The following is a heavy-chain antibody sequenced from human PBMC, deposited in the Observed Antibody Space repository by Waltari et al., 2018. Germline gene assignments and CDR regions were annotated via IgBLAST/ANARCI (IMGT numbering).Heavy chain of an antibody. CDR3: ARVGYSYGRRGDY. Sequence: QVQLQQWGAGLLKPSETLSLTCAVYGGSFRGYYWCWIRQPPGTGLEWIGEINHSGSTNYNPSLKSRVTISVDTSKNQFSLKLSSVTAADTAVYYCARVGYSYGRRGDYWGQGTLVTVSS. CDR2: INHSGST. V-gene: IGHV4-34*01. CDR1: GGSFRGYY. J-gene: IGHJ4*02. D-gene: IGHD5-18*01.